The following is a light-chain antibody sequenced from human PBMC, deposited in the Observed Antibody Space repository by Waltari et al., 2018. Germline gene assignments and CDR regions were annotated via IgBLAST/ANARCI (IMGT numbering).Light chain of an antibody. J-gene: IGLJ3*02. V-gene: IGLV2-14*01. Sequence: QSALTQPASVSGSPGQSIPISCTGTFNDVPSYIFVSWFQHYPGQAPKLLIYGVTNRPSGVSSRFSGSKSGSTASLTISGLETDDEADYYCCSYTSRNTVVFGGGTKVTVL. CDR3: CSYTSRNTVV. CDR2: GVT. CDR1: FNDVPSYIF.